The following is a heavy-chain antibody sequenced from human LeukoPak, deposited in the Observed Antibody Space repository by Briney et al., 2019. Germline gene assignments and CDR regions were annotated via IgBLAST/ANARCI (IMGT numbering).Heavy chain of an antibody. V-gene: IGHV3-21*01. Sequence: GGSLRLSCAASGFTFSSYSMNWVREAPGKGLEWVSSISSSSSYIYYADSVKGRFTISRDNAKNSLYLQMNSLRAEDTAVYYCAVMTTNAPFDYWGQGTLVTVSS. J-gene: IGHJ4*02. CDR2: ISSSSSYI. D-gene: IGHD4-17*01. CDR3: AVMTTNAPFDY. CDR1: GFTFSSYS.